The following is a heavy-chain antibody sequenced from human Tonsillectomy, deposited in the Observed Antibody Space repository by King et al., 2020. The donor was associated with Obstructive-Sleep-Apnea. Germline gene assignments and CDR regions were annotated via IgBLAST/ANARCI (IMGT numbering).Heavy chain of an antibody. V-gene: IGHV4-38-2*02. Sequence: LQLQESGPGLVKPSETLSLTCTVSGYSISSGYYWGWIRQPPGKGREWIGTIHHSGTTFYNPSFKSRVTISVDTPKNQFSLELSSGTAADTAVYYCVREATAWDVLGDWGQGTLVTVSA. CDR2: IHHSGTT. D-gene: IGHD5-18*01. J-gene: IGHJ4*02. CDR1: GYSISSGYY. CDR3: VREATAWDVLGD.